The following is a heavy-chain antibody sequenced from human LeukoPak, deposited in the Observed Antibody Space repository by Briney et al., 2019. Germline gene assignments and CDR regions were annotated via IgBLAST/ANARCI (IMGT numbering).Heavy chain of an antibody. V-gene: IGHV3-23*01. CDR3: AKDLLLGYCSRGSCYPFDY. CDR2: ISGSGGST. J-gene: IGHJ4*02. CDR1: GFTFSSYA. Sequence: GGSPRLSCAASGFTFSSYAMSWVRQAPGRGLEWVSAISGSGGSTYYADSVKGRFTISRDNSKNTRYLQMNSLRAEDTAVYYCAKDLLLGYCSRGSCYPFDYWGQGTLVTVSS. D-gene: IGHD2-15*01.